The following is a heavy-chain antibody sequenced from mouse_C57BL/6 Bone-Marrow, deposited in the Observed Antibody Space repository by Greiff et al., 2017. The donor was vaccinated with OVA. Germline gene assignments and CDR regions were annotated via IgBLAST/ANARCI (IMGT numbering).Heavy chain of an antibody. CDR1: GFTFSSYA. V-gene: IGHV5-9-1*02. CDR3: TRDRGSSYFYYAMDY. D-gene: IGHD1-1*01. Sequence: DVMLVESGEGLVKPGGSLKLSCAASGFTFSSYAMSWVRQTPEKRLEWVAYISSGGDYIYYADTVKGRFTISRDNARNTLYLQMSSLKSEDTAMYYCTRDRGSSYFYYAMDYWGQGTSVTVSS. J-gene: IGHJ4*01. CDR2: ISSGGDYI.